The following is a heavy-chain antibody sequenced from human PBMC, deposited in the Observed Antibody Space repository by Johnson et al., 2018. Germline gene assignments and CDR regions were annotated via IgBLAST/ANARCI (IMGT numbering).Heavy chain of an antibody. Sequence: QVQLVQSGAEVKTPGSSVKVSCKASGGTFSSYAISWVRQAPGQGLEWLGGIIPIFGTANYAQKFQGRVTISADESTSTAYMELSSLRSEDTAVYYWARMDIVDYGMDVWGQGTTVTVSS. D-gene: IGHD2-2*03. CDR2: IIPIFGTA. CDR3: ARMDIVDYGMDV. V-gene: IGHV1-69*01. J-gene: IGHJ6*02. CDR1: GGTFSSYA.